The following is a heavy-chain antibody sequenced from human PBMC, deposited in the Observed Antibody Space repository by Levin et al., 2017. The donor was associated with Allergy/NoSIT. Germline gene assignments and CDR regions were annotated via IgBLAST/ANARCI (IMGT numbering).Heavy chain of an antibody. V-gene: IGHV3-53*01. J-gene: IGHJ4*02. CDR3: ARDREEYDILTGYLN. Sequence: GGSLRLSCAASGFTVSRSYMSWVRQSPGKGLEWVSMIYSGGTTLYADSVKGRFTISRDTSKNTVYLQMTSLRADDTAKYYCARDREEYDILTGYLNWGQGTLVTVSS. D-gene: IGHD3-9*01. CDR1: GFTVSRSY. CDR2: IYSGGTT.